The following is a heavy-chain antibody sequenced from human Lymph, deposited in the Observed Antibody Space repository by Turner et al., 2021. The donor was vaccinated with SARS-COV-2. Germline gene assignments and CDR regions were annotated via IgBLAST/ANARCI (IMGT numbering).Heavy chain of an antibody. CDR1: GGSISSYY. D-gene: IGHD3-3*01. CDR3: ARAVGAFGVVTNFDH. Sequence: QVQLQASGPVLVKPSETLSLTCTVSGGSISSYYWIWSRQPPGKGLEWIRYIHYSGSTNYNPYLKSRVTISVDTSKNQFSLKLTSVTAADTAVYYFARAVGAFGVVTNFDHWGQGTLVTVSS. V-gene: IGHV4-59*01. J-gene: IGHJ4*02. CDR2: IHYSGST.